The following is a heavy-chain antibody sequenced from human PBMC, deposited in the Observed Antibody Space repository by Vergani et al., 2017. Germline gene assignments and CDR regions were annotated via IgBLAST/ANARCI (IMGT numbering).Heavy chain of an antibody. D-gene: IGHD5-24*01. CDR1: GGSISSYY. J-gene: IGHJ4*02. CDR2: IYYSGST. CDR3: ARLEMATLYYFDY. V-gene: IGHV4-59*08. Sequence: QVQLQESGPGLVKPSETLSLTCTVSGGSISSYYWSWIRQPPGKGLEWIGYIYYSGSTNYNPSLKSRVTISVDTSKNQFSLKLSSVTAADTAVYYCARLEMATLYYFDYWGQGTLVTVSS.